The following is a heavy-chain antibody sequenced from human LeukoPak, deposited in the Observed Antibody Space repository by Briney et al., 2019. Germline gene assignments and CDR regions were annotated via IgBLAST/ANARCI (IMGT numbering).Heavy chain of an antibody. CDR3: ARRAGAYSHPYDY. J-gene: IGHJ4*02. CDR1: GFTVSSNS. V-gene: IGHV3-53*01. Sequence: GGSLRPSCTVSGFTVSSNSMSWVRQAPGKGLEWVSFIYSDNAHYSDSVKGRFTISRDNSKNTLYLQMNSLRAEDTAVYYCARRAGAYSHPYDYWGQGTLVTVSS. D-gene: IGHD4/OR15-4a*01. CDR2: IYSDNA.